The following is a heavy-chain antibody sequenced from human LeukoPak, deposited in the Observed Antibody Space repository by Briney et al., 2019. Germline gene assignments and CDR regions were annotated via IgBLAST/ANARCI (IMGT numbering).Heavy chain of an antibody. V-gene: IGHV1-18*01. Sequence: ASVKVSCKASGYTFTSYGISWVRQAPGQGLEWMGWISAYNGNTNYAQKLQGRVTMTTDTSTSTAYMELRSLRSDDTAVYYCATTVLRFLEWLLYPGDDNAFDIWGQGTMVTVSS. J-gene: IGHJ3*02. D-gene: IGHD3-3*01. CDR3: ATTVLRFLEWLLYPGDDNAFDI. CDR1: GYTFTSYG. CDR2: ISAYNGNT.